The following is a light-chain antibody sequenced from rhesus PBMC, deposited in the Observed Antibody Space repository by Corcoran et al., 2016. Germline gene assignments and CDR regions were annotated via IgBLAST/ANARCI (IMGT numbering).Light chain of an antibody. V-gene: IGKV1-44*01. CDR3: QQHNSHPLT. CDR1: QNISSH. J-gene: IGKJ4*01. CDR2: AAS. Sequence: DIQMTQSPSALSASVGNRVTISCRASQNISSHFAWYQQKPGKAPTLLIYAASSLESGVPSRFSGSGSGTEFTLTIIRLQLEDVAAYYCQQHNSHPLTFGGGTKVEIK.